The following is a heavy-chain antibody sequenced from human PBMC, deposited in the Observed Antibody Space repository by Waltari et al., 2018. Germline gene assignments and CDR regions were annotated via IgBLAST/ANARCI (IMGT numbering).Heavy chain of an antibody. CDR3: ARVSGYYYYYYMDV. D-gene: IGHD1-26*01. V-gene: IGHV4-4*09. J-gene: IGHJ6*03. CDR1: GGSISSYY. Sequence: QVQLQESGTGLVKPSETLSLTCTVSGGSISSYYWSWIRQPPGKGLEWIGYIYTSGSTNYNPSLKSRVTISVDTSKNQFSLKLSSVTAADTAVYYCARVSGYYYYYYMDVWGKGTTVTVSS. CDR2: IYTSGST.